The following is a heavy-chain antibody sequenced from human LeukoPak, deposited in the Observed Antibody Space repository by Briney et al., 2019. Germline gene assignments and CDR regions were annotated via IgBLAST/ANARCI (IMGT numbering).Heavy chain of an antibody. D-gene: IGHD6-19*01. Sequence: ASVKVSCKVSGYTFTGLSMNWVRQAPGKGLEWMGGFDPDDGETIYAQKFQGRVTMTEDTSTDTAYMELSSLRSEDTAVYYCATGIAVAGIDYWGQGTLVTVSS. CDR3: ATGIAVAGIDY. CDR1: GYTFTGLS. V-gene: IGHV1-24*01. CDR2: FDPDDGET. J-gene: IGHJ4*02.